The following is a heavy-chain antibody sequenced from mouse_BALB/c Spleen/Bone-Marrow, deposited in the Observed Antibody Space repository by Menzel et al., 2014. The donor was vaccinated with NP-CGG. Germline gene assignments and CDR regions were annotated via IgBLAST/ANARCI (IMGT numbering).Heavy chain of an antibody. Sequence: EVKVEESGPDLVKPSQSLSLTCTVTGYSITSGYSCHWIRQFPGNKLEWMGYIHYSGSTNYNPSLKSRISITRDTSKNQFFLQLNSVTTEDTATYYCARFNYGPWFAYWGQGTLVTVSA. D-gene: IGHD1-2*01. V-gene: IGHV3-1*02. CDR2: IHYSGST. J-gene: IGHJ3*01. CDR1: GYSITSGYS. CDR3: ARFNYGPWFAY.